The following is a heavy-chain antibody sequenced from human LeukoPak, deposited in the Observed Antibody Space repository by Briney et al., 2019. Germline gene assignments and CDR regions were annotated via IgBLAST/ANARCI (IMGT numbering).Heavy chain of an antibody. CDR2: VYYTGNT. CDR3: ARAVDYCRSASSYEGYYYYMDV. V-gene: IGHV4-59*01. J-gene: IGHJ6*03. Sequence: SETLSLSCTVSGGSISSYYWSWIRQPPGKGLEWIGYVYYTGNTNHNPSLKSRVTMSVDTSKNQFSLKLSSVTAADTAVYYCARAVDYCRSASSYEGYYYYMDVWGKGTTVTVSS. CDR1: GGSISSYY. D-gene: IGHD2-2*01.